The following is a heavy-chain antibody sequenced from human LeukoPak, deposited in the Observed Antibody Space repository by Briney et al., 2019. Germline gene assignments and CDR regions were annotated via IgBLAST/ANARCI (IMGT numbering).Heavy chain of an antibody. Sequence: VGSLRLSCAASVVTFSIYAMSCVRHAPGKGLGWGSAISVSVGSTYYADSVKGVFTISRDNSKNTLYLQMNSLRAEDTAVYYCALAARPAYYYYYMDVWGKGTTVTVSS. D-gene: IGHD6-6*01. CDR2: ISVSVGST. V-gene: IGHV3-23*01. CDR3: ALAARPAYYYYYMDV. CDR1: VVTFSIYA. J-gene: IGHJ6*03.